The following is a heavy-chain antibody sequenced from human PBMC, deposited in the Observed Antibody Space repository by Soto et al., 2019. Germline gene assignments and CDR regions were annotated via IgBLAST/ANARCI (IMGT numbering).Heavy chain of an antibody. CDR3: ARGLFGSGLYSYFDP. D-gene: IGHD6-19*01. CDR2: ISQSGFT. Sequence: QVQLQQRGAGLLRPSETLSLTCAVSTESLRGYYWTWIRQSPGKGLEWIGEISQSGFTNYNPSLESRVTLSVDTSKSEFSLHLTSMSAADTALYYCARGLFGSGLYSYFDPWGQGTPVTVSS. CDR1: TESLRGYY. J-gene: IGHJ5*02. V-gene: IGHV4-34*01.